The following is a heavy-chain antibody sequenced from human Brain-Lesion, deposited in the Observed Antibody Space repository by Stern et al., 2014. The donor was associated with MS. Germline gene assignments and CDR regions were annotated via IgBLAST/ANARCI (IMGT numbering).Heavy chain of an antibody. Sequence: QVQLVQSGAEVKKPVASMTISCKTSGYNFIDHAIHLVRQSPGQRLEWLGWINGGPGTTKYSQKFQGRVSFTRDKAASAAYMDLSSLSPDDTAVYYCARQPDYSDFLDFWGQGTLVTVSS. CDR1: GYNFIDHA. V-gene: IGHV1-3*01. J-gene: IGHJ4*02. D-gene: IGHD4-11*01. CDR3: ARQPDYSDFLDF. CDR2: INGGPGTT.